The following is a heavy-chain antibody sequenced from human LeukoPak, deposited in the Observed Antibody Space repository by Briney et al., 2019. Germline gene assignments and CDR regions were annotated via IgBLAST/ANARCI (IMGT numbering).Heavy chain of an antibody. CDR3: AGATEISSWGIWFHP. D-gene: IGHD6-13*01. Sequence: SETLSLTCTVSGGSISSYYWSWIRQPPGKGLEWIGYIYYSGSTNYNPSLKSRVTISVDTSKNQFSLKLSSVTAADTAVYYCAGATEISSWGIWFHPWVQGTLVTVSS. J-gene: IGHJ5*02. CDR1: GGSISSYY. V-gene: IGHV4-59*01. CDR2: IYYSGST.